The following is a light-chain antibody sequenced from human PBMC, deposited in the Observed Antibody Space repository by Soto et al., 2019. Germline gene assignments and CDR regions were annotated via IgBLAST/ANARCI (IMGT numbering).Light chain of an antibody. CDR2: EVS. CDR1: SSDVGGYNY. J-gene: IGLJ2*01. CDR3: SSYAGSTPRVV. Sequence: QSALTQPPSASGSPGQSVTISCTGTSSDVGGYNYVSWYQQRPGKAPKLMIYEVSKRPSGVPDRFSGSKSGNTASLTVSGLQSEDEADYYCSSYAGSTPRVVFGGGPKLTVL. V-gene: IGLV2-8*01.